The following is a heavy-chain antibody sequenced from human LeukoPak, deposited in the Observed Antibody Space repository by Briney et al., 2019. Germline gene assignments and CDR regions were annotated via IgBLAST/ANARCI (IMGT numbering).Heavy chain of an antibody. CDR3: AKDEGRVGVPKGFDY. Sequence: GGSLRLSCAASGFTFRSYGMHWVRQAPGKGLEWVTVISYDGGNKYYADSVKGRFTISRDNSKNTLHLQMNSLRAEDTAVYYCAKDEGRVGVPKGFDYWGQGTLVTVSS. V-gene: IGHV3-30*18. CDR1: GFTFRSYG. J-gene: IGHJ4*02. D-gene: IGHD1-26*01. CDR2: ISYDGGNK.